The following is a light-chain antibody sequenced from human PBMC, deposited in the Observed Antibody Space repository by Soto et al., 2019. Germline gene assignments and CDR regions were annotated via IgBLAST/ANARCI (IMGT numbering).Light chain of an antibody. J-gene: IGKJ4*01. CDR3: QQHYSFPNT. CDR1: QSVLYSSNNKNY. V-gene: IGKV4-1*01. CDR2: WAS. Sequence: DIVMTQSPDSLAVSLGERATINCKSSQSVLYSSNNKNYLSWYQQKPGQPPKLLIYWASTRESGVPDRFSGSGSGTDFSLTISSLQAEDVAVYCCQQHYSFPNTFGGGTKVEIK.